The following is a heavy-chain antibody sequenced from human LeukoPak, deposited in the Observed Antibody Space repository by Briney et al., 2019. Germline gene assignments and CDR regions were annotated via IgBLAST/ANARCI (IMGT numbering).Heavy chain of an antibody. CDR2: IYYSGST. CDR3: ARVRMRTMIVVPDGAFDI. D-gene: IGHD3-22*01. CDR1: GGSISSGDYY. Sequence: SETLSLTCTVSGGSISSGDYYWSWIRQPPGRGLEWIGYIYYSGSTYYNPSLKSRVTISVDTSKNQFSLKLSSMTAADTAVYYCARVRMRTMIVVPDGAFDIWGQGTMVTVSS. V-gene: IGHV4-30-4*01. J-gene: IGHJ3*02.